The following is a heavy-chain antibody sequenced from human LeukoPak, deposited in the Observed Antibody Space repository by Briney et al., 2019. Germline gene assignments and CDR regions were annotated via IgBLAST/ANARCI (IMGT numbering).Heavy chain of an antibody. CDR1: GFTLSGYS. CDR3: ARDPPESPKRYFDY. V-gene: IGHV3-48*01. J-gene: IGHJ4*02. CDR2: VSGSGGTI. Sequence: PGGSLRLSCAASGFTLSGYSLNWVRQAPGKGLEWISYVSGSGGTIYYADSVMGRFTISRDNAKNSLYLQMNSLRAEDTAVYYCARDPPESPKRYFDYWGQGTLVTVSS.